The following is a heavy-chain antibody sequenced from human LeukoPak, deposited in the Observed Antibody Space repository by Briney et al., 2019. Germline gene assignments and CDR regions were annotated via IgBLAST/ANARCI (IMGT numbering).Heavy chain of an antibody. CDR2: IFYSGST. V-gene: IGHV4-59*12. CDR3: AINDGSGSYYKSDY. Sequence: SETLSLTCTVSGGSISDYYWSWIRQPPGKGLEWIGYIFYSGSTNYNPSLKSRVTISVDTSKNQFSLKLNPVTAADTAVYYCAINDGSGSYYKSDYWGQGTLVTVSS. J-gene: IGHJ4*02. D-gene: IGHD3-10*01. CDR1: GGSISDYY.